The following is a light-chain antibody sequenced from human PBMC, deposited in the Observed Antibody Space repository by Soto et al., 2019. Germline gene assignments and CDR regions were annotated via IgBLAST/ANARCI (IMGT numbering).Light chain of an antibody. V-gene: IGLV2-14*01. Sequence: QSALTQPASVSGSPGQSITISCTGTSSDAGNYKYVSWYQQHPGKAPKLMIYEVSNRPSGVSNRFSGSKSGNTASLTISELQAEDGTDYYCFSYTSSGNYVFGNGKKVTVL. CDR1: SSDAGNYKY. CDR2: EVS. CDR3: FSYTSSGNYV. J-gene: IGLJ1*01.